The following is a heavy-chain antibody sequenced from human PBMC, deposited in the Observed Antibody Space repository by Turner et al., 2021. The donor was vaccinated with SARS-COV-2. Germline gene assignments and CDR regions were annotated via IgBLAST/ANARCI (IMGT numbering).Heavy chain of an antibody. CDR1: GFTFSSYG. D-gene: IGHD3-10*01. CDR3: AKVIGEYYYGSGYDY. J-gene: IGHJ4*02. V-gene: IGHV3-30*18. CDR2: ISYDGSNK. Sequence: QVQLVESGGGVVQPGRSLSLSCAASGFTFSSYGMHWVRQAPGKGLEWVAIISYDGSNKYYADSVKGRFTISRDNSKNTLYLQMNSLRAEDTAVYYCAKVIGEYYYGSGYDYWGQGTLVTVSS.